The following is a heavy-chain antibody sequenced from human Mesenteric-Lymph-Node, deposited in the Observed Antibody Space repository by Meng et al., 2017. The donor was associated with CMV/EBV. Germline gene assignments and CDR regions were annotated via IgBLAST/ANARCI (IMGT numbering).Heavy chain of an antibody. J-gene: IGHJ6*02. CDR1: GGSIGNYY. V-gene: IGHV4-59*06. D-gene: IGHD3-3*01. CDR3: ATFTIFGVVRNYYYYGMDV. Sequence: SETLSLTCTVSGGSIGNYYWSWIRQHPGKGLEWIGYIYYSGSTYYNPSLKSRVTITVDTSKNQFSLKLSSVTAADTAVYYCATFTIFGVVRNYYYYGMDVWGQGTTVTVSS. CDR2: IYYSGST.